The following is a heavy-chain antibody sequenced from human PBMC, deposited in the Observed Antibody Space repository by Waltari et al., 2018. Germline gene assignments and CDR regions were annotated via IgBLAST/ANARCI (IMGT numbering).Heavy chain of an antibody. J-gene: IGHJ4*02. D-gene: IGHD3-22*01. CDR2: INHSGST. CDR1: GGSFSGYY. CDR3: ARIGGYDSSGYSTYYFDY. V-gene: IGHV4-34*01. Sequence: QVQLQQWGAGLLKPSETLSLTCAVYGGSFSGYYWSWIRQPPGRGLEWIGEINHSGSTNDNPSPKSRVTISVDTSKNQFSLKLSAVTAADTAVYYCARIGGYDSSGYSTYYFDYWGQGTLVTVSS.